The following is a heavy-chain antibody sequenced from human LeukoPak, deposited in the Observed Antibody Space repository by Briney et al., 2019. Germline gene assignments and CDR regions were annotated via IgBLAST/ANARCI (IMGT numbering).Heavy chain of an antibody. V-gene: IGHV3-15*01. Sequence: GGSLRLSCAASGFTFSNAWMSWVRQAPGEGLEWVGRIKSKTDGGTTDYAAPVKGRFTISRDDSKNTLYLQMNSLKTEDTAVYYCTTDQDPSSGHEWVYWGQGTLVTVSS. CDR3: TTDQDPSSGHEWVY. CDR2: IKSKTDGGTT. J-gene: IGHJ4*02. CDR1: GFTFSNAW. D-gene: IGHD5-12*01.